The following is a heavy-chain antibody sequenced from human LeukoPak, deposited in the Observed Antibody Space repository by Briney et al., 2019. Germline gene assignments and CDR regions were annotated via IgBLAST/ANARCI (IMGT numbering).Heavy chain of an antibody. V-gene: IGHV3-64*01. D-gene: IGHD6-13*01. CDR3: ASGIAATGSHY. J-gene: IGHJ4*02. CDR1: GFTFSSYG. Sequence: GGSLRLSCAASGFTFSSYGMHWVRQAPGKGLEYVSGISSKGGSTYYANSVKGRFTISRDNPKNTLYLQMASLRAEDMAVYYCASGIAATGSHYWGQGTLVTVSS. CDR2: ISSKGGST.